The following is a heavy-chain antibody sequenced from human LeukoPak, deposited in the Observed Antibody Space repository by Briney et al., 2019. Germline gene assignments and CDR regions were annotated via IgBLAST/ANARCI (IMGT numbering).Heavy chain of an antibody. CDR2: IFSNDEK. CDR1: GFSLSNARMG. Sequence: GSGPTLVNPTETLTLTCTVSGFSLSNARMGVSWIRQPPGEALEWLAHIFSNDEKSYSTSLKSRLTISKDTSKSQVVLTMTNMDPVDTATYYCARIGCSSTSCYYYYYYYMDVWGKGTTVTVSS. J-gene: IGHJ6*03. D-gene: IGHD2-2*01. V-gene: IGHV2-26*01. CDR3: ARIGCSSTSCYYYYYYYMDV.